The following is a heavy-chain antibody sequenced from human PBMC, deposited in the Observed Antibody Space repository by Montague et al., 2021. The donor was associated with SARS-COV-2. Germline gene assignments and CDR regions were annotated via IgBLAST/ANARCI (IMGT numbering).Heavy chain of an antibody. Sequence: SETLSLTCAVHGTSFSGYYWNWIRQPPGKGLEWIGEINRGGSTKYSPSLKSRLTISADTSKNQFSLKPTSVAAADTAVYYCARLRDGVVPSPILGVGPYYSYYYMDVWGRGTTVTVSS. D-gene: IGHD3-10*01. J-gene: IGHJ6*03. CDR1: GTSFSGYY. CDR3: ARLRDGVVPSPILGVGPYYSYYYMDV. V-gene: IGHV4-34*01. CDR2: INRGGST.